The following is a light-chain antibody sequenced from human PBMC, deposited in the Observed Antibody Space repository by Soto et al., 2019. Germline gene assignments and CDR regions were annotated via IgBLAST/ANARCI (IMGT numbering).Light chain of an antibody. CDR3: QQYKSYPT. J-gene: IGKJ1*01. CDR2: KAS. V-gene: IGKV1-5*03. Sequence: DIQMTQSPSTLSASVGDRVTITCRASQSISSWLAWYQQKPGKAPKLLIYKASSLESGVPSRFSGSGSGTEFTLTIRSLQPDDFATYYCQQYKSYPTFGQGTKVEIK. CDR1: QSISSW.